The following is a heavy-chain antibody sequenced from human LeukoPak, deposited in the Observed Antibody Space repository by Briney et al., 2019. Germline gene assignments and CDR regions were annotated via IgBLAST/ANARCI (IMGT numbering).Heavy chain of an antibody. CDR1: GFTFDDYA. J-gene: IGHJ4*02. Sequence: PGGTLRLSCAASGFTFDDYAMHWVRQAPGKGLEWVSGISWNSGSIGYADSVKGRFTISRDNAKKLVYLQMNSLRDEDTAVYYCARIGYSSSSFDYWGQGILVTVSS. CDR3: ARIGYSSSSFDY. CDR2: ISWNSGSI. V-gene: IGHV3-9*01. D-gene: IGHD6-6*01.